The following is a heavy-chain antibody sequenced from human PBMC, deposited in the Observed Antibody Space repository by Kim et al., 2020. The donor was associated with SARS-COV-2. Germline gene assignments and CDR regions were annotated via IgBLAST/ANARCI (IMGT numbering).Heavy chain of an antibody. Sequence: ASVKVSCKASGYTFTGYYMHWVRQAPGQGLEWMGWINPNSGGTNYAQKFQGRVTMTRDTSISTAYMELSRLRSDDTAVYYCARDPNYCGGDCYSLYYFDYWGQGTLVTVSS. CDR2: INPNSGGT. V-gene: IGHV1-2*02. D-gene: IGHD2-21*02. J-gene: IGHJ4*02. CDR3: ARDPNYCGGDCYSLYYFDY. CDR1: GYTFTGYY.